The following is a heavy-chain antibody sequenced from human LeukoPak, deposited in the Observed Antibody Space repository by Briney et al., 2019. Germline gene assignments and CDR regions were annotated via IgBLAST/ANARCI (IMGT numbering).Heavy chain of an antibody. Sequence: SETLSLTCTVSGDSISSYYWSWIRQPPGKGLEWIGYISYSGGNDYNPSLKSRVTISVDTSKNQFSLKLRSVTDADTAVYYCARHVTISGPYAASDIWGQGTMVTVS. V-gene: IGHV4-59*08. CDR3: ARHVTISGPYAASDI. D-gene: IGHD5-24*01. CDR1: GDSISSYY. J-gene: IGHJ3*02. CDR2: ISYSGGN.